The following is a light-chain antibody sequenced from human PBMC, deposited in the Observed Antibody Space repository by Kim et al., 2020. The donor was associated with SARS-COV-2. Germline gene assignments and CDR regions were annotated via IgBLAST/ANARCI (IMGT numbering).Light chain of an antibody. CDR1: SSDVGGYNY. Sequence: GQSITISCTGTSSDVGGYNYVSWYQKHPGKAPTLMIYAVSNRPSGVSNRFSGSKSGNTASLTISGLQAEDEADYYCSSYTSSSTVVFGGGTQLTVL. V-gene: IGLV2-14*03. J-gene: IGLJ2*01. CDR3: SSYTSSSTVV. CDR2: AVS.